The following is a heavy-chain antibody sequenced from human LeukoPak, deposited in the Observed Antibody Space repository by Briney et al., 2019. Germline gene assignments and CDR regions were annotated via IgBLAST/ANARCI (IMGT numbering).Heavy chain of an antibody. CDR3: ARDLTGDPHYYFYYGMDV. V-gene: IGHV1-69*13. CDR1: GGTFSSYA. D-gene: IGHD7-27*01. J-gene: IGHJ6*02. Sequence: GASVKVSCKASGGTFSSYAISWVRQAPGQGLEWMGGIIPIFGTANHAQKFQGRVTITADESTSTAYMELSSLRSEDTAVYYCARDLTGDPHYYFYYGMDVWGQGTTVTVSS. CDR2: IIPIFGTA.